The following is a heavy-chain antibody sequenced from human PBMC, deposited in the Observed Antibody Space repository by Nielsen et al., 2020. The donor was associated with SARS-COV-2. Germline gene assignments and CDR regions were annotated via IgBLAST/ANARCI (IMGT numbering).Heavy chain of an antibody. J-gene: IGHJ6*03. CDR1: GYTFTSYG. CDR3: ASRRSTKLLRHYYMDV. D-gene: IGHD2/OR15-2a*01. CDR2: ISAYNGNT. V-gene: IGHV1-18*01. Sequence: ASVKVSCKASGYTFTSYGISWVRQAPGQGLEWMGWISAYNGNTNYAQKLQGRVTMTTDTSTSTAYMELSSLRSEDTAVYYCASRRSTKLLRHYYMDVWGKGTTVTVSS.